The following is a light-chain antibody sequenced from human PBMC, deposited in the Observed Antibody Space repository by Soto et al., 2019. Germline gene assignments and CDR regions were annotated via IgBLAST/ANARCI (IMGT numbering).Light chain of an antibody. CDR1: QGISNY. CDR2: VAS. V-gene: IGKV1-16*01. CDR3: QQYGSSLFT. Sequence: DIQMTQSPSSVSASVGDRVTITCRASQGISNYLAWLQQRPGKAPKSLIYVASSLHTGVPSRFSGSGSGTDFTLTITRLEPEDFAVYYCQQYGSSLFTFGPGTKVDFK. J-gene: IGKJ3*01.